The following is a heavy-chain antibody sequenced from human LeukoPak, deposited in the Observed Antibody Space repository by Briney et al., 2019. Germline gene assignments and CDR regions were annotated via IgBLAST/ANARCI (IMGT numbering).Heavy chain of an antibody. J-gene: IGHJ6*02. D-gene: IGHD1-26*01. Sequence: PGGSLRLSCAATGFTFKDYGMHWVRQPPGKGLEWVSSINWNGGGTDYADSVQGRFTISRDNAKNSLYLQLSSLRPEDTALYYCAKHMRATNTYSFFGLDVWGQGTTVTVSS. V-gene: IGHV3-9*01. CDR3: AKHMRATNTYSFFGLDV. CDR2: INWNGGGT. CDR1: GFTFKDYG.